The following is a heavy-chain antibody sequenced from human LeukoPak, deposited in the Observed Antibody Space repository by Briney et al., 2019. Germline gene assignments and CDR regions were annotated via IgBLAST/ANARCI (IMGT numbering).Heavy chain of an antibody. CDR1: GFTFSSYS. Sequence: GGSLRLSCAASGFTFSSYSMNWVRQAPGKGLEWVSYISSSSSTIYYADSVKGRFTTSRDNAKNSLYLQMNSLRAEDTAVYYCASVGARIDYWGQGTLVTVSS. D-gene: IGHD3-3*01. CDR3: ASVGARIDY. J-gene: IGHJ4*02. CDR2: ISSSSSTI. V-gene: IGHV3-48*04.